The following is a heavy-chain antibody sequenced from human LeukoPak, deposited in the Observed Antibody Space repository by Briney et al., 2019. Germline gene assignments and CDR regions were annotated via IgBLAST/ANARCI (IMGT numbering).Heavy chain of an antibody. CDR1: GDSVSSNSAA. V-gene: IGHV6-1*01. J-gene: IGHJ4*02. Sequence: SQTLSLTCAISGDSVSSNSAAWNWIRQSPSRGLEWLGRTYYRSKWSNDHAVSVKSRITISPDTSKNQFSLQLKSVTPEDTAVYYCARGGIGYCSTTRCSFDFWGQGTLVTVSS. D-gene: IGHD2-2*01. CDR2: TYYRSKWSN. CDR3: ARGGIGYCSTTRCSFDF.